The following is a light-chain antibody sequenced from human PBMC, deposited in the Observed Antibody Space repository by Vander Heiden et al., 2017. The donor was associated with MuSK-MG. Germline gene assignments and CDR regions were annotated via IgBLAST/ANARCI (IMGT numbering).Light chain of an antibody. J-gene: IGKJ2*01. CDR2: DAS. V-gene: IGKV3-11*01. Sequence: EIVLTQSPATLSFSPGERATLSCRASQSVSSDLAWYQQRPGQAPRLLIYDASTRATGIPARFSGSGSGTDFTLTISSLEPEDFAVYYCQQRNTWPPGRYTFGQGTKLEIK. CDR1: QSVSSD. CDR3: QQRNTWPPGRYT.